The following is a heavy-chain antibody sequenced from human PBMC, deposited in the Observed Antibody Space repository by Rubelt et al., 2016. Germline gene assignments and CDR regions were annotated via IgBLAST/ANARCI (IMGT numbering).Heavy chain of an antibody. CDR3: ARGYCSGGSCFDY. CDR2: IYYSGST. D-gene: IGHD2-15*01. Sequence: QVQLQESGPGLVKPSQTLSLTCTVSGGSISSGGYYWSWIRQHPGKGLEWIGYIYYSGSTYYNPSLNGRVTRSVDTSKNQFSLKLSSVTAADTAVYYCARGYCSGGSCFDYWGQGTLVTVSS. V-gene: IGHV4-31*03. CDR1: GGSISSGGYY. J-gene: IGHJ4*02.